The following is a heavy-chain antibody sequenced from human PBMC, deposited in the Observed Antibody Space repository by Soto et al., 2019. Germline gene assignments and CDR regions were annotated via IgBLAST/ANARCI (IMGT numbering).Heavy chain of an antibody. CDR1: GFSISTST. D-gene: IGHD1-1*01. CDR3: ARVRRNDASDYYGMDV. CDR2: ISSGSTTI. V-gene: IGHV3-48*02. Sequence: GGTLRLSCAASGFSISTSTKNWVRQAPGKGLEWVSYISSGSTTIYYADSVKGRFTISRDNGKNSLYLQMNSLRDEDTAVYYCARVRRNDASDYYGMDVWGQGTTVTVSS. J-gene: IGHJ6*02.